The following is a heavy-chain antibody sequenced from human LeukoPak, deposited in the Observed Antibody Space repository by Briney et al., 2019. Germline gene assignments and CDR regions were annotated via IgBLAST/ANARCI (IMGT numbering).Heavy chain of an antibody. J-gene: IGHJ4*02. Sequence: GASVKVSCKASGYTFTGYYMHWVRQAPGQGLEWMGWINPNSGGTNYAQKFQGWVTMTRDTSISTAYMELSRLRSDDTAVYYCARRGMYDFWSGYYLFDYWGQGTLVTVSS. D-gene: IGHD3-3*01. CDR2: INPNSGGT. CDR3: ARRGMYDFWSGYYLFDY. CDR1: GYTFTGYY. V-gene: IGHV1-2*04.